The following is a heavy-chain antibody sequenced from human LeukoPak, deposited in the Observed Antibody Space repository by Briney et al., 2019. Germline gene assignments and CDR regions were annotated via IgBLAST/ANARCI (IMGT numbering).Heavy chain of an antibody. CDR3: ARSYYELGSYYFSIGLKWNWFDP. J-gene: IGHJ5*01. D-gene: IGHD3-10*01. V-gene: IGHV5-51*01. CDR2: IYPGDSDT. CDR1: GYNFTNYW. Sequence: GESLKISCKGSGYNFTNYWIAWVRQMPGKGLEWMAVIYPGDSDTRYNPSFQGQVTISADKSISTAYLQWSSLKASDTAMYYCARSYYELGSYYFSIGLKWNWFDPWGQGTLVTVSS.